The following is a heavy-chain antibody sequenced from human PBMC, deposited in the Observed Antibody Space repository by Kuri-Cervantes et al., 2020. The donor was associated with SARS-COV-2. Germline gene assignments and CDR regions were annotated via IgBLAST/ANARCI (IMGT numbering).Heavy chain of an antibody. D-gene: IGHD6-19*01. CDR2: IIPIFGTA. CDR1: GGTFSSYA. Sequence: SVKVSCKASGGTFSSYAISWVRQAPGQGLEWMGGIIPIFGTANYAQKFQGRVTITTDESTSTAYMELSSLRSEDTAAYYCARDRPGGGPAVAGFRHLDYWGQGTLVTVSS. V-gene: IGHV1-69*05. J-gene: IGHJ4*02. CDR3: ARDRPGGGPAVAGFRHLDY.